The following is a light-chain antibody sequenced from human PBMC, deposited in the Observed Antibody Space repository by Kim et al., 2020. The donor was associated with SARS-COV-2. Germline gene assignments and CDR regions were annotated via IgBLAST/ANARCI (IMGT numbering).Light chain of an antibody. CDR3: QSADSSGTWV. CDR1: ALPKQY. J-gene: IGLJ3*02. CDR2: KDS. V-gene: IGLV3-25*03. Sequence: SYELTQPPSVSVPPGQTARITCSGDALPKQYAYWYQQKLGQAPVLVIYKDSERPSGIPERFSGSSSGTTVTLTISGVQGEDEADYYCQSADSSGTWVFGG.